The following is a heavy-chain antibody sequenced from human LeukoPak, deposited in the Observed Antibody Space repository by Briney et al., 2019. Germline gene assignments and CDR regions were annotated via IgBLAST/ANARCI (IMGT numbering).Heavy chain of an antibody. CDR2: ISGTGGST. CDR1: GFTFSTYA. J-gene: IGHJ3*02. V-gene: IGHV3-23*01. Sequence: PGGSLRLSCAASGFTFSTYAMTWVRQAPGKGLEWVSLISGTGGSTYYADSVKGRFTISRDNSKNTLYLQMNSLRAEDTAVYYCAREYSHYGDYDIDIWGQGTMVTVSS. D-gene: IGHD4-17*01. CDR3: AREYSHYGDYDIDI.